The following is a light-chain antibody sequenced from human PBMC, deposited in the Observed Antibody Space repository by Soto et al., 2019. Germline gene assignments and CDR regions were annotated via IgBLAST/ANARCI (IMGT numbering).Light chain of an antibody. V-gene: IGKV3-20*01. CDR2: RAS. Sequence: EIVLTQSPGTLSLSPGEGATLSCRASQSVSSTFLAWYQQKPGQAPRLLIYRASARATGIPDRFSGSGSGTDFTLTISRLEPEDSATYYCLQDINYPWTFGQGTKVEIK. CDR1: QSVSSTF. CDR3: LQDINYPWT. J-gene: IGKJ1*01.